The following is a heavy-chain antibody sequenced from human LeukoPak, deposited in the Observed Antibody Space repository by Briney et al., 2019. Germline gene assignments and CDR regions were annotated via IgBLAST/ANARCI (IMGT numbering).Heavy chain of an antibody. D-gene: IGHD3-3*01. Sequence: PSETLSLTCTVAGGSISSYYWSWIRQPPGKGLECIGYIYYSGSTNYNPSLKSRVTISVDTSKNQFSLKLSSVTAADTAVYYCARSRLSGYTAYYYGMDVWGQGTTVTVSS. J-gene: IGHJ6*02. CDR1: GGSISSYY. CDR2: IYYSGST. V-gene: IGHV4-59*01. CDR3: ARSRLSGYTAYYYGMDV.